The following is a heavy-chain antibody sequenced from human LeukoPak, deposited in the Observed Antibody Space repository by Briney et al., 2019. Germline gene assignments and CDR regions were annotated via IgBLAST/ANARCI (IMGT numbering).Heavy chain of an antibody. CDR1: GYTFTGYY. CDR2: INPNSGDT. CDR3: ARRSSSSWTWFDP. D-gene: IGHD6-6*01. Sequence: ASVKVSCKASGYTFTGYYLHWVRQAPGQGLEWMAWINPNSGDTNYAQKFQGRVTMTRDTSISTAYMELSSLRSDDTAVYYCARRSSSSWTWFDPWGQGTLVTVSS. J-gene: IGHJ5*02. V-gene: IGHV1-2*02.